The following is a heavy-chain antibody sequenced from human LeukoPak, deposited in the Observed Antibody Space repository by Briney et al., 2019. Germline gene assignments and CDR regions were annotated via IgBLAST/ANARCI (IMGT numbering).Heavy chain of an antibody. D-gene: IGHD3-3*01. CDR3: ARVWSITIFGVVTQYYFDY. V-gene: IGHV3-7*01. CDR1: GFTFSSYW. Sequence: PGGSLTLSCAASGFTFSSYWMSWVRQAPGKGLEWVANIKQDGSEKYYVDSVKGRFTISRDNAKNSLYLQMNSLRAEDTAVYYCARVWSITIFGVVTQYYFDYWGQGTLVTVSS. CDR2: IKQDGSEK. J-gene: IGHJ4*02.